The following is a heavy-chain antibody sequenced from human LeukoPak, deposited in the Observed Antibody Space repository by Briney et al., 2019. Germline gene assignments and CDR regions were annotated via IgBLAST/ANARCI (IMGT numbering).Heavy chain of an antibody. J-gene: IGHJ3*02. D-gene: IGHD3-16*02. V-gene: IGHV4-4*07. CDR3: ARSGGYDYIWGSYRYPTAFDI. CDR2: IYTSGST. CDR1: GGSISSYY. Sequence: PSETLSLTCTASGGSISSYYWSWIRQPAGKGLEWIGRIYTSGSTNYNPSLKSRVTMSVDTSKNQFSLKLSSVTAADTAVYYCARSGGYDYIWGSYRYPTAFDIWGQGTMVTVSS.